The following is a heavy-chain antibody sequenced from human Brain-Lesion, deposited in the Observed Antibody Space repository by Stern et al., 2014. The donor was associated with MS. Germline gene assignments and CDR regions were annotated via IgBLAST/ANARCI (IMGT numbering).Heavy chain of an antibody. V-gene: IGHV4-61*02. D-gene: IGHD2-2*01. Sequence: QVQLVESGPGLVKPSQTLSLSCTVSGGSISSGGYYWSWIRQPAGKGLESIGRIFNSGSTTSNPSPKSRDHLSIKTSTNPVSLRLTSMTAADTAVYYCARGRVVPGFQYYATDVWGQGTTVIVSS. CDR2: IFNSGST. CDR1: GGSISSGGYY. J-gene: IGHJ6*02. CDR3: ARGRVVPGFQYYATDV.